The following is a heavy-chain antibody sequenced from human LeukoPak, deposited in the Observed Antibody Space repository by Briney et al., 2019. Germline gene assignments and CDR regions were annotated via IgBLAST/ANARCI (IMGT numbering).Heavy chain of an antibody. CDR1: GYTFTSYG. V-gene: IGHV1-18*01. Sequence: ASVKVSCKASGYTFTSYGISWVRQAPGQRLEWMGWINAGNGNTKYSQKFQGRVTITRDTSASTAYMELRSLRSDDTAVYYCARVVLSRSGNLYYFDFWGQGTLVTVSS. CDR3: ARVVLSRSGNLYYFDF. D-gene: IGHD1-26*01. CDR2: INAGNGNT. J-gene: IGHJ4*02.